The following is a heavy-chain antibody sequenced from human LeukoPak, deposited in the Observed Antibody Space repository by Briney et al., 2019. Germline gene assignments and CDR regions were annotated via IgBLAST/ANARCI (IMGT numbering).Heavy chain of an antibody. CDR2: IVVGSGNT. J-gene: IGHJ5*02. CDR3: AASDLNWFDP. D-gene: IGHD2-21*02. V-gene: IGHV1-58*02. Sequence: TPVKVSCKASGFTFTSSAMQWVRQARGQRLEWIGWIVVGSGNTNYVQKFQERVTITRDMSTSTAYMELSSLRSEDTAVYYCAASDLNWFDPWGQGTLVTVSS. CDR1: GFTFTSSA.